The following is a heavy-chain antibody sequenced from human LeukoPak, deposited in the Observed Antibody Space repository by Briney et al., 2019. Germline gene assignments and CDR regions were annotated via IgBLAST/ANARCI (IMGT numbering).Heavy chain of an antibody. V-gene: IGHV3-23*01. CDR3: ATETIGRHYDY. Sequence: QTGGSLRLSCTASGFTFSTYAMSWVRQAPGKGLEWVSSISNSGGTTYYADSVRGRFTISRDNAKNSMYLQMDSLRDEDTAVYYCATETIGRHYDYWGQGTLLTVSS. J-gene: IGHJ4*02. D-gene: IGHD1-14*01. CDR1: GFTFSTYA. CDR2: ISNSGGTT.